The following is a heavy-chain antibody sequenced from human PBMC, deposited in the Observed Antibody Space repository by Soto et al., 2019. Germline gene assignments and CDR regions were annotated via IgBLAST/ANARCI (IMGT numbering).Heavy chain of an antibody. D-gene: IGHD1-1*01. CDR1: GGSISSGGYS. J-gene: IGHJ5*02. CDR3: ARDQLEGNWFDP. V-gene: IGHV4-30-2*01. CDR2: IYHSGST. Sequence: TLSLTRAFSGGSISSGGYSWNLVRQPPGKGLEWIGYIYHSGSTLYNPSLKSRVTISVDKSKNQFSLKLSSVTAADTAVYYCARDQLEGNWFDPWGQGTLVPSPQ.